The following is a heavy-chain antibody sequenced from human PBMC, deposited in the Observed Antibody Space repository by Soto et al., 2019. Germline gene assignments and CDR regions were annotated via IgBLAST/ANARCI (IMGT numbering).Heavy chain of an antibody. CDR1: GGSVSSYY. V-gene: IGHV4-59*04. J-gene: IGHJ4*02. D-gene: IGHD2-2*01. CDR2: IHYSGST. CDR3: ARYCISTSCPFDY. Sequence: SETLSLTCTVFGGSVSSYYWTWIRQPPGKGLEWIGYIHYSGSTYYNPSLKSRVTISVHTSKNQFSLKLSSVTAADTAVYYCARYCISTSCPFDYWGQGTLVTVSS.